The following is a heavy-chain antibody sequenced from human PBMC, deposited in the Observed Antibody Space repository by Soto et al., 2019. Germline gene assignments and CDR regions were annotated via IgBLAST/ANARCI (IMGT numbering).Heavy chain of an antibody. J-gene: IGHJ4*02. V-gene: IGHV3-23*01. CDR2: ISGGGAT. CDR3: LRGRYGSQIH. Sequence: PGGSLRLSCAASGFSFNIFAMNWVRQAPGQGLEWVSGISGGGATHYAASVKGRFTISSHSSQNTLFLQMNSLRTEDTATYYCLRGRYGSQIHWGQGTKVTVSS. CDR1: GFSFNIFA. D-gene: IGHD3-10*01.